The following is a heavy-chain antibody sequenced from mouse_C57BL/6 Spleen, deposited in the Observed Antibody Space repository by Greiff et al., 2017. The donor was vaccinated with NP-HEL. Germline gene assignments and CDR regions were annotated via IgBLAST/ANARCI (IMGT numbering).Heavy chain of an antibody. J-gene: IGHJ1*03. D-gene: IGHD1-1*01. CDR2: IRNKANNHAT. CDR3: SYYYGSSHWYFDV. Sequence: EVQRVESGGGLVQPGGSMKLSCAASGFTFSDAWMDWVRQSPEKGLEWVAEIRNKANNHATYYAESVKGRFTISRDDSKSSVYLQMNSLRAEDTGIYYCSYYYGSSHWYFDVWGTGTTVTVSS. V-gene: IGHV6-6*01. CDR1: GFTFSDAW.